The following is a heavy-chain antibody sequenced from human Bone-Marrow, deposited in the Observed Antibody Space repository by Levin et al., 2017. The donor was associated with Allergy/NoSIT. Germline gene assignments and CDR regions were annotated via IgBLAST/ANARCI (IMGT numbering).Heavy chain of an antibody. D-gene: IGHD5-18*01. CDR2: IYPGDSET. J-gene: IGHJ4*02. CDR1: EYSFTNYW. Sequence: GESLKISCKGSEYSFTNYWIGLVRQMPGKGLEWMGIIYPGDSETRYNPSFQGQVTLSADKSISTAYLQWSSLEASDTAMYYCARRGRYTYGGGYFDYWGQGTLVTVSS. CDR3: ARRGRYTYGGGYFDY. V-gene: IGHV5-51*01.